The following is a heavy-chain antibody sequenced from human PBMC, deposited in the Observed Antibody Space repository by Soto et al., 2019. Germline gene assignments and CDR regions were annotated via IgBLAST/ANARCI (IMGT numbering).Heavy chain of an antibody. D-gene: IGHD1-26*01. J-gene: IGHJ4*02. CDR2: IKQDGSEK. CDR1: GFTFSSYW. Sequence: EVQLVESGGGLVQPGGSLRLSCAASGFTFSSYWMSWVRQARGKGLEWVANIKQDGSEKYYVDSVKGRFTISRDNAKNSLYLQMNSLRAEDTAVYYCARGTGAPPTPFDYWGQGTLVTVSS. CDR3: ARGTGAPPTPFDY. V-gene: IGHV3-7*03.